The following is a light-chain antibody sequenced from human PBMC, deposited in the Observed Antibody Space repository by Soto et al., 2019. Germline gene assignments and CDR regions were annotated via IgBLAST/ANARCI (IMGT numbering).Light chain of an antibody. CDR1: QSVSSN. Sequence: IVRTQPPATLSLSPGERATVSCRASQSVSSNLAWYQQKPGQAPRLLIYGASTRATGIPARFSGSGSGTEFTLTISSLQSEDFAVYYCQQYNNWPYTFGHGTRLEIK. J-gene: IGKJ5*01. CDR2: GAS. CDR3: QQYNNWPYT. V-gene: IGKV3-15*01.